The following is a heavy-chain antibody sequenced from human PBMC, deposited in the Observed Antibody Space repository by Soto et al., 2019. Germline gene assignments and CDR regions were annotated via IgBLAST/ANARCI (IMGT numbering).Heavy chain of an antibody. CDR1: GFTFSSYG. V-gene: IGHV3-30*18. CDR3: AKDWVVAATPVHRVVPDF. CDR2: ISYDGSNK. J-gene: IGHJ4*02. D-gene: IGHD2-15*01. Sequence: QVQLVESGGGVVQPGRSLRLSCAASGFTFSSYGMHWVRQAPGKGLEWVAVISYDGSNKYYADSVKGRFTISRDNSKNTLYLQLNSLRAVDTAVYYCAKDWVVAATPVHRVVPDFWGQGTLVTVSS.